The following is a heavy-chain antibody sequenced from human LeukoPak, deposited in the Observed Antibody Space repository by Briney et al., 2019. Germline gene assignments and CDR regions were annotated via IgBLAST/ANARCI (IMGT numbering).Heavy chain of an antibody. J-gene: IGHJ4*02. CDR1: GFTFSNYW. V-gene: IGHV3-7*04. CDR3: ARGITMAN. CDR2: IKQDGSER. Sequence: GGSLRLSCAASGFTFSNYWMAWVRQAPGKGLEWVANIKQDGSERDYVDSVKGRFTISRDDAKNSLYLQMNSLRAEDTAVYYCARGITMANWGQGTLVTVSS. D-gene: IGHD3-10*01.